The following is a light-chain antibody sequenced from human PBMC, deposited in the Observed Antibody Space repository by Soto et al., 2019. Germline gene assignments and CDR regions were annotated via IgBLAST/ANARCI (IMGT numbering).Light chain of an antibody. Sequence: LTQPASVSGSPGQSITISCTGTSSDVGSYNLVSWYQQHPGKAPKLMIYEGSKRPSGVSNRFSGSKSGNTASLTISGLQAEDEADYYCCSCAGSSTSPNYVFGTGTKVTVL. CDR3: CSCAGSSTSPNYV. CDR2: EGS. J-gene: IGLJ1*01. CDR1: SSDVGSYNL. V-gene: IGLV2-23*01.